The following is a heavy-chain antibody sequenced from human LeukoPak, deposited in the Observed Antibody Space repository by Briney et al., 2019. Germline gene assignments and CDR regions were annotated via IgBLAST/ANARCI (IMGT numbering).Heavy chain of an antibody. CDR3: ARELRLHFDY. CDR2: IYSGGST. V-gene: IGHV3-66*01. J-gene: IGHJ4*02. D-gene: IGHD3-16*01. Sequence: GGSLRLSCAASGFTDSSNYMTWVRQTPGKGLEWVSVIYSGGSTYYADSVKGRFTISRDNSKNTLYLQMNSLRAEDTAVYYCARELRLHFDYWGQGTLVTVSS. CDR1: GFTDSSNY.